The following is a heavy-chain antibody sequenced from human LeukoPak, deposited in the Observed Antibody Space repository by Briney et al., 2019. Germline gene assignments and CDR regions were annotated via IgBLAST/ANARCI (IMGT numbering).Heavy chain of an antibody. D-gene: IGHD1-26*01. V-gene: IGHV3-23*01. CDR1: GFTFSSYA. CDR2: ISGSGGST. J-gene: IGHJ4*02. CDR3: AKMVLGGPSGSYFDY. Sequence: QAGGSLRLSCAASGFTFSSYAMSWVRQAPGKGLEWVSAISGSGGSTYYADSVKGRFTISRDNSKNTLYLQMNSLRAEDTAVYYCAKMVLGGPSGSYFDYWGQGTLVTVSS.